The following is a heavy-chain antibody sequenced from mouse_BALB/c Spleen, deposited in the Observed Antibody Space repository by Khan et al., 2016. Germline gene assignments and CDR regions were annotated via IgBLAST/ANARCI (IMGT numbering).Heavy chain of an antibody. Sequence: VRLQQSDPDLVKPGASVKISCKASGYSFTAYYMYWVKQSHGKSLEWIGRINPNNGATTFNQKFKGKAILTVAKSSTTAYMEFRSLASEDSAVYDCARDDYVNWGQGTTLTVSS. CDR1: GYSFTAYY. J-gene: IGHJ2*01. CDR3: ARDDYVN. V-gene: IGHV1-18*01. D-gene: IGHD2-4*01. CDR2: INPNNGAT.